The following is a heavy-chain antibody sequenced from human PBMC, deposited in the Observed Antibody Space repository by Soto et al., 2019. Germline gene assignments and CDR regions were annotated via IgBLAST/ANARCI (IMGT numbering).Heavy chain of an antibody. V-gene: IGHV1-18*01. CDR2: ISAYNGNT. CDR3: ATDYGDYRVFDY. J-gene: IGHJ4*02. CDR1: GYTFTSYG. Sequence: QVQLVQSGAEVKKPGASVKVSCKASGYTFTSYGISWVRQAPGQGLEWMGWISAYNGNTNYAQKLQGRVAMTTDTTTSTAEMELRSMRSDDTAVYFCATDYGDYRVFDYWGQGTPVTVSS. D-gene: IGHD4-17*01.